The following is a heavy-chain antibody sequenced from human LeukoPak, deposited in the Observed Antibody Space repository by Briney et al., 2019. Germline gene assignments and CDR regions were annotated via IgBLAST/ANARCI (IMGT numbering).Heavy chain of an antibody. CDR1: GYTFTSYA. V-gene: IGHV7-4-1*02. CDR3: ARTLWFGELFPIFYYYYYMDV. D-gene: IGHD3-10*01. J-gene: IGHJ6*03. CDR2: INTNTGNP. Sequence: ASVKVSCKASGYTFTSYAMNWVRQAPGQGLEWMGWINTNTGNPTYAQGFTGRFVFSLDTSVSTAYLQISSLKAEDTAVYYCARTLWFGELFPIFYYYYYMDVWGKGTTVTVSS.